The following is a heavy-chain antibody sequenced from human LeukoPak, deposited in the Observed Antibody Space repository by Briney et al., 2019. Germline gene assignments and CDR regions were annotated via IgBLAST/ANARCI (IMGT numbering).Heavy chain of an antibody. CDR1: GYTFTGYY. V-gene: IGHV1-2*02. Sequence: GASVKVSCKASGYTFTGYYMHWVRQAPGQGLEWMGWINPNSGGTNYARKFQGRVTMTRDTSISTAYMELSRLRSDDTAVYYCARVELWFGELLPFDYWGQGTLVTVSS. D-gene: IGHD3-10*01. CDR2: INPNSGGT. J-gene: IGHJ4*02. CDR3: ARVELWFGELLPFDY.